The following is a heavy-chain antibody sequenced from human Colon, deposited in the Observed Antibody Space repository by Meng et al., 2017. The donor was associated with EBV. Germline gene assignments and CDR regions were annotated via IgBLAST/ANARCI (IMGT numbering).Heavy chain of an antibody. D-gene: IGHD1-26*01. CDR2: IDDSGST. J-gene: IGHJ4*02. CDR1: GVSIISNIR. CDR3: ARGKQDAWELLAY. V-gene: IGHV4-4*02. Sequence: VQLQESGAGLVQPSGTLSLPCGVSGVSIISNIRLTWVRQPPGKGLEWIGDIDDSGSTNYNPSLNSRISISLDKSKNHFSLKVNSVTAADTAVYYCARGKQDAWELLAYWGQGALVTVSS.